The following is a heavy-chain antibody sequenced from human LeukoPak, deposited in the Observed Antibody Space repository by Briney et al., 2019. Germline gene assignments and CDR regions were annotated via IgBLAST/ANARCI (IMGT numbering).Heavy chain of an antibody. V-gene: IGHV1-2*02. CDR2: INPKSGDA. CDR3: ARGEYSNGYPYRLDS. J-gene: IGHJ4*02. D-gene: IGHD3-16*01. Sequence: GASVKVSCKASGSTFSDYHINWVRQASGQGPEWMGWINPKSGDAKYGQAFQGRVTMTRDTSISIAYMELNRLRFDDTAMYYCARGEYSNGYPYRLDSWGQGTLVTVSS. CDR1: GSTFSDYH.